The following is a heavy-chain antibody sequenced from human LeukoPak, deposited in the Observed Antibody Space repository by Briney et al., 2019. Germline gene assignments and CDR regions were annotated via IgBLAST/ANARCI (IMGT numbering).Heavy chain of an antibody. V-gene: IGHV3-53*01. J-gene: IGHJ4*02. D-gene: IGHD6-6*01. CDR2: IYSGGST. Sequence: PGGSLRLSCAASGFTVSSNYMSWVRQAPGKGLEWVSVIYSGGSTYYADSVKGRFTISRDNAKNSLYLQMNSLRAEDTALYHCARGLYSSSLTPFDYWGQGTLVTVSS. CDR3: ARGLYSSSLTPFDY. CDR1: GFTVSSNY.